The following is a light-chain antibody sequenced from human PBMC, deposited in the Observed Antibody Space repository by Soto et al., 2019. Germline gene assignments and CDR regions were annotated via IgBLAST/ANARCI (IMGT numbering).Light chain of an antibody. CDR2: GAS. CDR3: QQYDNWPWT. Sequence: EIVITQSRASLSVSLVARATLYCRASQSISDTLAWYQQKPGQAPRLLIYGASRRATSLPARFSGSGSGTDFTLTIGSLQPDEFAVYYCQQYDNWPWTIGQGTKVDI. V-gene: IGKV3-15*01. J-gene: IGKJ1*01. CDR1: QSISDT.